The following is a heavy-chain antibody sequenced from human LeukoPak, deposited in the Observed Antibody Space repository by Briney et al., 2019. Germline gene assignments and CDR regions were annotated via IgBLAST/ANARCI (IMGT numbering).Heavy chain of an antibody. J-gene: IGHJ5*02. V-gene: IGHV1-2*02. D-gene: IGHD1-26*01. CDR3: AREGWYTGNPLRGNWFDP. Sequence: ASVRVSCKASGDTFTGYYMHWVRQAPGQGLEWMRWINPDSGGAEYAQKFQGRVTMTRDTSITTAYMELTRLTSDGTAVYYCAREGWYTGNPLRGNWFDPWGQGTLVTVSS. CDR2: INPDSGGA. CDR1: GDTFTGYY.